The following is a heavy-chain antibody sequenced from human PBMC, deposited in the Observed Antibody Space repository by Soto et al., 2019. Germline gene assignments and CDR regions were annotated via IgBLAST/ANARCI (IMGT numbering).Heavy chain of an antibody. J-gene: IGHJ6*03. CDR1: GYTFTNYG. V-gene: IGHV1-18*01. CDR3: ASVRQLVGYFYYYMDV. CDR2: ISAYNGNT. Sequence: QVQLLQSGAEVKKPGASVKVSCKASGYTFTNYGITWVRQAPGQGLEWMGWISAYNGNTHYTQRLQGRVTMTTDTCTRTAYMELRGLRSDDTAAYYCASVRQLVGYFYYYMDVWGKGTTVTVSS. D-gene: IGHD6-6*01.